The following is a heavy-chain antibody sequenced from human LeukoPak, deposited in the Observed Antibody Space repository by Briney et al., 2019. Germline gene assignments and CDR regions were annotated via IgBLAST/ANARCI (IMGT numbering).Heavy chain of an antibody. D-gene: IGHD6-19*01. CDR1: GGSISTYY. V-gene: IGHV4-4*07. CDR3: ARDSTNGWDY. Sequence: SETLSLTCTVSGGSISTYYWSWIRQPAGKGLEWIGRMYTGGSTNYNPSLKSRVTMSVDTSKNQFSLKLSSVTAADTAVYYCARDSTNGWDYWGQGTLVTVSS. J-gene: IGHJ4*02. CDR2: MYTGGST.